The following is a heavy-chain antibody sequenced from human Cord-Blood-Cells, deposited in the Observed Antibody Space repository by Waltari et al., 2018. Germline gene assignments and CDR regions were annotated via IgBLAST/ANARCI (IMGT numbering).Heavy chain of an antibody. CDR2: VYSGGST. J-gene: IGHJ3*02. CDR3: ARDAAPDAFDI. Sequence: EVQLVESGGGLIQPVVSLSLSCAASGFTVSGNYILWVRQAPGKALEWVSGVYSGGSTYYAGSVKRRFTISRDNAKNTRYLQMNSLGAEDTAVYYCARDAAPDAFDIWDQGTMVTGSS. V-gene: IGHV3-53*01. CDR1: GFTVSGNY. D-gene: IGHD6-6*01.